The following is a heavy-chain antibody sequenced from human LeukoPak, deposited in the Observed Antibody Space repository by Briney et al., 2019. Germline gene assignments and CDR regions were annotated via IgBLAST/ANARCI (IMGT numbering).Heavy chain of an antibody. Sequence: ASVKVSCKTSGYTFADYYLHLVRQAPGQGLEWMGAIDPDSGGTNYAQKFQGRVIMTRDTSITTAYMELSRLRSDDTAVYYCAREYYDSSGRKHAFENWGQGTMVTVSS. D-gene: IGHD3-22*01. V-gene: IGHV1-2*02. CDR1: GYTFADYY. CDR2: IDPDSGGT. J-gene: IGHJ3*02. CDR3: AREYYDSSGRKHAFEN.